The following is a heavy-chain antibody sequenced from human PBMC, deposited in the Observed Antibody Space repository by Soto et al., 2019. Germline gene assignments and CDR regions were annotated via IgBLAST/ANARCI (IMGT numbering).Heavy chain of an antibody. J-gene: IGHJ4*02. V-gene: IGHV4-34*01. CDR1: GGSFSGYY. D-gene: IGHD6-6*01. CDR2: INHSGST. Sequence: SETLSLTCAVYGGSFSGYYWSWIRQPPGKGLEWIGEINHSGSTNYNPSLKSRVTISVDTSKNQFSLKLSSVTAADTAVYYCARGSGYIAARPFDYWGQGTLVTVSS. CDR3: ARGSGYIAARPFDY.